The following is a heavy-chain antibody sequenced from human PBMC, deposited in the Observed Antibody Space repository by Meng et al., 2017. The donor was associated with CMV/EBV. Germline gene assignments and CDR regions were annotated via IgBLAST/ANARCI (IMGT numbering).Heavy chain of an antibody. J-gene: IGHJ6*02. CDR3: ARGYCSSTSCYAPQPGLEYYYYYYGMDV. D-gene: IGHD2-2*01. CDR1: GDTFSSYA. CDR2: IIPNFGTA. Sequence: SVKVSCKASGDTFSSYAISWVRQAPGQGLEWMGGIIPNFGTANYAQKFQGRVTITTDESTSTAYMELSSLRSEDTAVYYCARGYCSSTSCYAPQPGLEYYYYYYGMDVWGQGTTVTVSS. V-gene: IGHV1-69*05.